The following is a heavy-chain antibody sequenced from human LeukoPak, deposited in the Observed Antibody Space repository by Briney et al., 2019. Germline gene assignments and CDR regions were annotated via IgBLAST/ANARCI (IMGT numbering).Heavy chain of an antibody. CDR2: ISSSSSYI. D-gene: IGHD1-26*01. CDR3: AKLWSVGGLGAFDI. V-gene: IGHV3-21*04. CDR1: GFTFSSYS. J-gene: IGHJ3*02. Sequence: PGGSLRLSCAASGFTFSSYSMNWVRQAPGKGLEWVSSISSSSSYIYYADSVKGRFTISRDNAKNSLYLQMNSLRAEDTALYYCAKLWSVGGLGAFDIWGQGTMVTVSS.